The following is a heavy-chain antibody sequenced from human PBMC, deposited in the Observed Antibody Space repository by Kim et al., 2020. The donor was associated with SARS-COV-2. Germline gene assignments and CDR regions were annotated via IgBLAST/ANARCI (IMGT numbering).Heavy chain of an antibody. V-gene: IGHV3-23*01. J-gene: IGHJ4*02. D-gene: IGHD6-13*01. CDR3: AKGIAAVGTAGNDY. Sequence: GKGRFSISGDNSKSTLYLQLNSLRAEDTAVYYCAKGIAAVGTAGNDYWGQGTLVTVSS.